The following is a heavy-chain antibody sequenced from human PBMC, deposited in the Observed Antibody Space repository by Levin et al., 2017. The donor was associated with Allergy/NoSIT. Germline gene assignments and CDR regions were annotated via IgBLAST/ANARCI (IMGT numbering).Heavy chain of an antibody. CDR3: TRVRSAVSFDP. Sequence: GESLKISCTASGFTFGDYAMSWVRQAPGKGLEWVGFIRSKAYGGTTEYAASVKGRFTISRDDSKSIAYLQMNSLKTEDTAVYYCTRVRSAVSFDPWGQGTLVTVSS. D-gene: IGHD3-3*01. J-gene: IGHJ5*02. V-gene: IGHV3-49*04. CDR1: GFTFGDYA. CDR2: IRSKAYGGTT.